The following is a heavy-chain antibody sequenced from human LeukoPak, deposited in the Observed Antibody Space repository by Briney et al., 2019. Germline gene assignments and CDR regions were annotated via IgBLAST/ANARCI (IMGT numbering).Heavy chain of an antibody. Sequence: GRSLRLSCTASGFTFSDYAMSWVRQAPGKGLEWVGFIRSKAYGGTTEYAASVKGRFTISGDDSKSIAYLQMNSLKTEDTAVYYCTRDFVVVPAAIDLFDYWGQGTLVTVSS. D-gene: IGHD2-2*01. J-gene: IGHJ4*02. V-gene: IGHV3-49*04. CDR3: TRDFVVVPAAIDLFDY. CDR1: GFTFSDYA. CDR2: IRSKAYGGTT.